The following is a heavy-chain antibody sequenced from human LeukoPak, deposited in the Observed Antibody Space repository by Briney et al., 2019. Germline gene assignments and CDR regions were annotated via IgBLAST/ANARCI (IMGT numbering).Heavy chain of an antibody. V-gene: IGHV1-69*13. J-gene: IGHJ4*02. Sequence: SVKVSCKASGGTFSSYAISWVRQAPGQGLEWMGGIIPIFGTANYAQKFQGKVTITADESTSTAYMELSSLRSEDTAVYYCASEERAVATYWGQGTLVTVSS. CDR1: GGTFSSYA. CDR3: ASEERAVATY. CDR2: IIPIFGTA. D-gene: IGHD6-19*01.